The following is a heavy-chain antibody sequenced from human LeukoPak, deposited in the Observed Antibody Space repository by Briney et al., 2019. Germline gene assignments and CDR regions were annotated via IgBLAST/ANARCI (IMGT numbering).Heavy chain of an antibody. Sequence: PSETLSLTCTVSGGSISSGDYYWGWIRQPPGKGLEWIGYIYYSGSTYYNPSLKSRVTISVDTSKNQFSLKLSSVTAADTAVYYCATTRGCGGDCRSIMDIWGQGTMVTVSS. D-gene: IGHD2-21*02. CDR2: IYYSGST. V-gene: IGHV4-30-4*01. J-gene: IGHJ3*02. CDR3: ATTRGCGGDCRSIMDI. CDR1: GGSISSGDYY.